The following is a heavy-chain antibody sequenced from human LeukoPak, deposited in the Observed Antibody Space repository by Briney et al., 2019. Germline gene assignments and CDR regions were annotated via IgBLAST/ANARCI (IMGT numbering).Heavy chain of an antibody. D-gene: IGHD2-21*02. CDR3: TSWGDTTAEYFQC. CDR1: GFTFNRCW. V-gene: IGHV3-7*01. CDR2: INPDGRDT. J-gene: IGHJ1*01. Sequence: GGSLRLSCVVSGFTFNRCWMNWVRQAPGKGLEWVAHINPDGRDTYYVDSVKGRFTISRDNAQNSMYLQMNSLRVEDTAVYYCTSWGDTTAEYFQCWGQGTLVTVSS.